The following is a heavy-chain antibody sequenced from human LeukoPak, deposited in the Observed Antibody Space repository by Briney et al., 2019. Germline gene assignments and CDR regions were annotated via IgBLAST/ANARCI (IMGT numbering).Heavy chain of an antibody. Sequence: GGSLRLSCAASGFTFSSYSMNWVRQAPGKGLEWVSSISSSSSYIYYADSVKGRFTISRDNAKNSMYLQMNSLRAEDTAVYYCARAPWTVSFDYWGQGTLVTVSS. V-gene: IGHV3-21*01. D-gene: IGHD3/OR15-3a*01. J-gene: IGHJ4*02. CDR1: GFTFSSYS. CDR3: ARAPWTVSFDY. CDR2: ISSSSSYI.